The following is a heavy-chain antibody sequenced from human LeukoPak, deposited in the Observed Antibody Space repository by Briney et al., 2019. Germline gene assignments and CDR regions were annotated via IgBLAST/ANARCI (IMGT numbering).Heavy chain of an antibody. Sequence: GGSLRLSCAASGFTFSSYEMNWVRQAPGKGLEWVSYISSSGSTIYYADSVKGRFTISRDNAKNSLYLQMNSLRAEDTAVYYCARSLMNYYDSSGYYYPPPDAFDIWGQGTMVTVSS. CDR3: ARSLMNYYDSSGYYYPPPDAFDI. CDR1: GFTFSSYE. V-gene: IGHV3-48*03. J-gene: IGHJ3*02. CDR2: ISSSGSTI. D-gene: IGHD3-22*01.